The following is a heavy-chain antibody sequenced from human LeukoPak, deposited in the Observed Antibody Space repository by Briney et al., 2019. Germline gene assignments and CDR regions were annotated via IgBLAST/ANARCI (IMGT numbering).Heavy chain of an antibody. J-gene: IGHJ4*02. Sequence: KASQTLSLTCAISGDSVSSNSAAWNWIRQSPSRGLEWLGRTYYRSKWYTDYAVSVKSRITINSDTSKNQFSLQLNSVTPEDTAVYHCARGAVAHFDYWGQGTLVTVSS. V-gene: IGHV6-1*01. CDR2: TYYRSKWYT. CDR1: GDSVSSNSAA. CDR3: ARGAVAHFDY. D-gene: IGHD6-19*01.